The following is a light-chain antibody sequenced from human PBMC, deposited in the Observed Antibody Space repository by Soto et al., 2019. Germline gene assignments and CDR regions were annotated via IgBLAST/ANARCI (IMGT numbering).Light chain of an antibody. CDR1: QGIGSW. J-gene: IGKJ5*01. CDR2: AAS. Sequence: DIQMTQSPFSVSASVGDRVTIACRASQGIGSWLAWYQQKPGKAPKLLIYAASSLQSGVPSRFNGSGSGTDFTLTISSLQLEDFASYYCQQADSFPITFGQGTRLETK. V-gene: IGKV1D-12*01. CDR3: QQADSFPIT.